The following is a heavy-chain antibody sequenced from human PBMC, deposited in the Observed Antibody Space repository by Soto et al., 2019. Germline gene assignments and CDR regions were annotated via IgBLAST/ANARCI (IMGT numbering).Heavy chain of an antibody. V-gene: IGHV3-66*01. CDR1: GFTVSSNY. CDR2: IYSGGST. CDR3: ARGWHYGDYYYYYMDV. J-gene: IGHJ6*03. Sequence: EVQLVESGGGLVQPGGSLRLSCAASGFTVSSNYMSWVRQAPGKGLEWVSVIYSGGSTYYADSVKGRFTISRDNSKNTLYLQMNSPRAEDTAVYYCARGWHYGDYYYYYMDVWGKGTTVTVSS. D-gene: IGHD4-17*01.